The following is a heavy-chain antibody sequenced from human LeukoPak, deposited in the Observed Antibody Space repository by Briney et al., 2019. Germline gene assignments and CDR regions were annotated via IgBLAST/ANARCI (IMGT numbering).Heavy chain of an antibody. D-gene: IGHD2-2*02. Sequence: GGSLRLSCAASGFTFSSYSMNWVRQAPGKGLEWVSSISSSSSYIYYADSVKGRFTISRDNAKKSLYLQMNSLRAEDTAVYYCARESESYCSSLSCYKGGDYWGQGALVTVSS. CDR2: ISSSSSYI. J-gene: IGHJ4*02. CDR3: ARESESYCSSLSCYKGGDY. CDR1: GFTFSSYS. V-gene: IGHV3-21*01.